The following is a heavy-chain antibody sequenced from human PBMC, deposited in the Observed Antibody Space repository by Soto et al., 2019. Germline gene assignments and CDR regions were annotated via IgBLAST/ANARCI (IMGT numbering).Heavy chain of an antibody. V-gene: IGHV1-69*02. CDR2: IIPILGIA. CDR3: ARQNLLATYCSGGSCDYYFDY. CDR1: GGTFSSYT. D-gene: IGHD2-15*01. J-gene: IGHJ4*02. Sequence: QVQLVQSGAEVKKPGSSVKVSCKASGGTFSSYTISWVRQAPGQGLEWMGRIIPILGIANYAQKFQGRVTITADKSTSTAYMELSSLRSEDTAVYYCARQNLLATYCSGGSCDYYFDYWGQGTLVTVSS.